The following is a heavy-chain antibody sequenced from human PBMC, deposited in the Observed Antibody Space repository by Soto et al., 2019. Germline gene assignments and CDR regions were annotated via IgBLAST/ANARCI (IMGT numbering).Heavy chain of an antibody. CDR1: GYTFTSYD. CDR2: MNPNSGNT. CDR3: AKSLYSSSWYGDAFDI. V-gene: IGHV1-8*01. J-gene: IGHJ3*02. D-gene: IGHD6-13*01. Sequence: RASVKVSCKASGYTFTSYDINWVRQATGQGLEWMGWMNPNSGNTGYAQKFQGRVTMTRNTSISTAYMELSSLRSEDTAVYYCAKSLYSSSWYGDAFDIWGQGTMVTVSS.